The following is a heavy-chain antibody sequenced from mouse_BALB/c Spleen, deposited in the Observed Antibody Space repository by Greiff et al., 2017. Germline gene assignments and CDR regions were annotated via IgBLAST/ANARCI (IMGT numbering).Heavy chain of an antibody. CDR1: GFSLTSYD. D-gene: IGHD3-3*01. V-gene: IGHV2-9-2*01. CDR3: ARNRADWYFDV. Sequence: VQGVESGPGLVAPSQSLSITCTVSGFSLTSYDISWIRQPPGKGLEWLGVIWTGGGTNYNSAFMSRLSISKDNSKSQVFLKMNSLQANDTAIYYCARNRADWYFDVWGAGTTVTVSS. CDR2: IWTGGGT. J-gene: IGHJ1*01.